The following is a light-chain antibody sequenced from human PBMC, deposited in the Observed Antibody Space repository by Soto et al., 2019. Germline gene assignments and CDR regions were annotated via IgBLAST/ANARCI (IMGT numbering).Light chain of an antibody. J-gene: IGLJ1*01. Sequence: QAVLTQPASVSGSPGQAITISCSGTSSDVGAFNYVSWYQQHPGKDPKLMIYDVSNRPSGVSNRFSGSKSGNTASLTIYGLRAEDEADYYCNSYTSNNTYVFGTGPKLTVL. CDR1: SSDVGAFNY. CDR3: NSYTSNNTYV. V-gene: IGLV2-14*03. CDR2: DVS.